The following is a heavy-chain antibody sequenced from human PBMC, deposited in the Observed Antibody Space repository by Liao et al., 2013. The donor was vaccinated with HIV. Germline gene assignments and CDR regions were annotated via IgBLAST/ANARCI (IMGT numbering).Heavy chain of an antibody. V-gene: IGHV4-61*02. CDR2: IYTSGST. CDR3: ARDETELGHV. D-gene: IGHD7-27*01. CDR1: GGSVSSGSYY. J-gene: IGHJ6*04. Sequence: QVQLQESGPGLVKPSQTLSLTCSVSGGSVSSGSYYWSWIRQSAGKGLEWIGHIYTSGSTDYSPSLKSRVTISLNTSKNLFSLKLSSVTAADTAVYYCARDETELGHVWGKGTSVTVSS.